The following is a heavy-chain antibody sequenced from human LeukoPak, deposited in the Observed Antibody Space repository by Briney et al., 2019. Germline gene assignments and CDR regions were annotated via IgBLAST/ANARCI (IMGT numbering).Heavy chain of an antibody. D-gene: IGHD6-13*01. J-gene: IGHJ5*02. Sequence: GESLKISCKGSGYIFTSYWIGWVRQMPGKGLEWMGIIYPGDSDTRYSPSFQGQVTISADKSISTAYLQWSSLKASDTAMYYCARSIGSSWTYNWFDPWGQGTLVTVSS. CDR3: ARSIGSSWTYNWFDP. CDR2: IYPGDSDT. CDR1: GYIFTSYW. V-gene: IGHV5-51*01.